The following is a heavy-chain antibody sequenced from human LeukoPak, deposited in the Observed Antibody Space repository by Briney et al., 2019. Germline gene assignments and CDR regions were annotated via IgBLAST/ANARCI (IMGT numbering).Heavy chain of an antibody. CDR2: ISSSSTYI. CDR3: GRDYQQLVLS. V-gene: IGHV3-21*01. J-gene: IGHJ4*02. CDR1: GFTFRSYS. D-gene: IGHD6-13*01. Sequence: GGSLRLSCEASGFTFRSYSMTWVRQAPGKGLEWVSSISSSSTYIYYADSVKGRFTISRDNAKNSLYLQMNSLRAEDTAVYYCGRDYQQLVLSRGQGTLVTVSS.